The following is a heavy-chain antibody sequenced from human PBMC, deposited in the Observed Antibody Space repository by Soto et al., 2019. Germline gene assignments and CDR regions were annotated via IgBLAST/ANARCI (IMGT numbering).Heavy chain of an antibody. V-gene: IGHV3-15*04. CDR1: GFTFSEAW. Sequence: QLVESGGGLVKPGGSLTLSCAASGFTFSEAWMTWVRQTPGKGLEWVGRVETKRHGGTTDYAAPVRGRFTVSRDDSKNTLYLQMNSLKTEHTAVYYCTTGDGPKHFDSWGQGALVTVSS. D-gene: IGHD2-21*02. J-gene: IGHJ4*02. CDR2: VETKRHGGTT. CDR3: TTGDGPKHFDS.